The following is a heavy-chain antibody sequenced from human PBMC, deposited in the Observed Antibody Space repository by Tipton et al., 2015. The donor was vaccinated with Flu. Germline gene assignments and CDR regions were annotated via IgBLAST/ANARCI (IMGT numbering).Heavy chain of an antibody. CDR3: ARDSMVETLIDC. V-gene: IGHV3-33*01. J-gene: IGHJ4*02. D-gene: IGHD2/OR15-2a*01. CDR2: IWYDGSNK. CDR1: GFTFSSYG. Sequence: SLRLSCAASGFTFSSYGMHWVRQAPGKGLEWVAVIWYDGSNKYYADSVKGRFTISRDNSKNTLYLQMNSLRAEDTAVYYCARDSMVETLIDCWGQGTLVTVSS.